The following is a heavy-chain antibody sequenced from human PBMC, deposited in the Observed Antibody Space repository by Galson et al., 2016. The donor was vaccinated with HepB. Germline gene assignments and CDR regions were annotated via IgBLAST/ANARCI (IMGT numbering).Heavy chain of an antibody. Sequence: SLRLSCAGSGFSLSGYSMNWFRQAPGKGPEWISYINTGGSNIYYADSVKGRFTISRDNGKRSLYLQLNRMRDEDTAVYYCVRGWAYSLLGGGYHYGFDVWGQGTTVTVSS. J-gene: IGHJ6*02. CDR2: INTGGSNI. CDR1: GFSLSGYS. D-gene: IGHD3-16*01. V-gene: IGHV3-48*02. CDR3: VRGWAYSLLGGGYHYGFDV.